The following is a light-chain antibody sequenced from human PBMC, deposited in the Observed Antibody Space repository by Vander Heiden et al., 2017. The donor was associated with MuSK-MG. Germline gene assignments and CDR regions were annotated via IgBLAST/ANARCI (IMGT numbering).Light chain of an antibody. J-gene: IGKJ4*01. CDR1: QSVGTS. CDR2: EAS. V-gene: IGKV3-11*01. Sequence: PGERATLSCRASQSVGTSLAWYQQKPGQAPRLLIYEASNRATGIPARFSGSGSGTDFTLIISGLEPEDFAVYYCQQRSSWLTFGGGTKVEIK. CDR3: QQRSSWLT.